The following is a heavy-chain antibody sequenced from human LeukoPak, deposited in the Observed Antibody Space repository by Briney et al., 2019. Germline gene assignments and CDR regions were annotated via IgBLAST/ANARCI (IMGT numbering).Heavy chain of an antibody. CDR2: ISSSGSNK. J-gene: IGHJ4*02. CDR1: GFTFSSYE. Sequence: PGGSLRLSCAASGFTFSSYEMNWVRQAPGKGLEWVSYISSSGSNKYYEDSVKGRFTISRDNAKNSLYLQMNSLRAEDAAVYYCARVTYSSGYNWGQGTLVTVSS. D-gene: IGHD3-22*01. V-gene: IGHV3-48*03. CDR3: ARVTYSSGYN.